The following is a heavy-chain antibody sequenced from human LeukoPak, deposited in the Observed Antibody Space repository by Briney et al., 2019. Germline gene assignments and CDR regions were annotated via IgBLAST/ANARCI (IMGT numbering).Heavy chain of an antibody. CDR2: ISGGGTPT. V-gene: IGHV3-23*01. CDR1: GFTFSNYA. J-gene: IGHJ1*01. CDR3: ARDLDDYSGLPSFFQH. Sequence: GGSLRLSCAASGFTFSNYAMSWVRQAPGKGLEWVSTISGGGTPTYSADSVKGRFTISRDNSKNTLYLQMNSLRAEDTAVYYCARDLDDYSGLPSFFQHWGQGTLVTVSS. D-gene: IGHD4-11*01.